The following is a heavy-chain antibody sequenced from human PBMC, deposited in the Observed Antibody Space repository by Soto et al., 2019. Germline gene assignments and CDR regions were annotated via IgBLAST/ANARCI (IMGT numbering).Heavy chain of an antibody. J-gene: IGHJ4*02. D-gene: IGHD3-9*01. CDR2: ISWNSGSI. V-gene: IGHV3-9*01. CDR3: AKGELRYFDWLSSHFDY. CDR1: GFTFDDYA. Sequence: EVQLVESGGGLVQPGRSLRLSCAASGFTFDDYAMHWVRQAPGKGLEWVSGISWNSGSIGSADSVNGRFTISRDNAKNSLYLQMKSLRAEDTALYYCAKGELRYFDWLSSHFDYWGQGTLVTVSS.